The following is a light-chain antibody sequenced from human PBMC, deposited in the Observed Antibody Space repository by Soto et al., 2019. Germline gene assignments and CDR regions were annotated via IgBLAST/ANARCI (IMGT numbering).Light chain of an antibody. CDR1: SRDVGGSNS. V-gene: IGLV2-14*01. J-gene: IGLJ2*01. Sequence: QSVLTQAASVSGSPGQSITISCTGTSRDVGGSNSVSWYQQHPGKAPKLLIYDVSNRPSGVSNRFSGSKSGNTASLTISGLQAEDEADYYCSSYTSSSTVVFGGWTKLTVL. CDR2: DVS. CDR3: SSYTSSSTVV.